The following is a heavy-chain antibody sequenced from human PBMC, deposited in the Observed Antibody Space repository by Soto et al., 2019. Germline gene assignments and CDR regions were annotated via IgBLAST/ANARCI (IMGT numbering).Heavy chain of an antibody. CDR2: IKQDGSQE. CDR1: GFIFSSYW. D-gene: IGHD6-6*01. CDR3: ARDHSSSFGSDY. V-gene: IGHV3-7*01. Sequence: GGSLRLSCEASGFIFSSYWMNWVRQAPGKGLEWVANIKQDGSQEYYMDSVKGRFTISRDNAKNSLYLQMNSLRAEDTAVYYCARDHSSSFGSDYWGQGMLVTVSS. J-gene: IGHJ4*02.